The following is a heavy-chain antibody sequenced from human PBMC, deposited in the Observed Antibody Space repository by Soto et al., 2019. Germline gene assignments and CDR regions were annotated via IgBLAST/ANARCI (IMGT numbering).Heavy chain of an antibody. D-gene: IGHD6-19*01. Sequence: QLQLQESGPGLVKPSETLSLTCTVSGGSISSSSYYWGWIRQPPGKGLEWIGSIYYSGSTYYNPSLKSRVTTSVDTSKNQFSLKLSSVTAADTAVYYCARHGEGYSSGWFDYWGQGTLVTVSS. CDR3: ARHGEGYSSGWFDY. CDR2: IYYSGST. V-gene: IGHV4-39*01. J-gene: IGHJ4*02. CDR1: GGSISSSSYY.